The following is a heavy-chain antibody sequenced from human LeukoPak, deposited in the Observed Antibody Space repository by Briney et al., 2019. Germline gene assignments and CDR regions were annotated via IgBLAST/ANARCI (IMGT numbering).Heavy chain of an antibody. CDR3: ASDSLHDYGGSGYGYYFDY. Sequence: PGGSLRLSCAASGFAFSTYEMIWVRQAPGKEPEWVSYIGSSGSLTYYADSVKGRFTVSRDNAKNSLYLQMNSLRVEDTAIYYCASDSLHDYGGSGYGYYFDYRGQGTLVIVSS. CDR2: IGSSGSLT. CDR1: GFAFSTYE. D-gene: IGHD3-22*01. V-gene: IGHV3-48*03. J-gene: IGHJ4*02.